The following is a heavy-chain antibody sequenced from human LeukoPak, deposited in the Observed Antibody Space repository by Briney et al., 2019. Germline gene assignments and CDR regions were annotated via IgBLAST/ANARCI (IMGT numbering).Heavy chain of an antibody. Sequence: APVKVSCKASGYTFTSYDINWVRQATGQGLEWMGWMNPNSGNTGYAQKFQGRVTITRNTSISTAYMELSSLRSEDTAVYYCARDSGYSSGWSIFDYWGQGTLVTVSS. CDR1: GYTFTSYD. CDR2: MNPNSGNT. J-gene: IGHJ4*02. CDR3: ARDSGYSSGWSIFDY. D-gene: IGHD6-19*01. V-gene: IGHV1-8*03.